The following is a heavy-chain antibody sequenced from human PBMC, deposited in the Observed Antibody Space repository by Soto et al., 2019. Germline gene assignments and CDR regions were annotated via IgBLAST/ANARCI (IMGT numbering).Heavy chain of an antibody. V-gene: IGHV3-30*03. CDR2: IASDGGEK. D-gene: IGHD1-1*01. CDR3: ARGGLEWNFDY. Sequence: QVHLVESGGGVVQPGRSLRLSCVASGFTFRNYGMHWVRQAPGKGLEWLAEIASDGGEKYYADSMEGRFIISRDNSENKVFLEMNNLRGDETAIYYCARGGLEWNFDYWGQGTLVTVSS. J-gene: IGHJ4*02. CDR1: GFTFRNYG.